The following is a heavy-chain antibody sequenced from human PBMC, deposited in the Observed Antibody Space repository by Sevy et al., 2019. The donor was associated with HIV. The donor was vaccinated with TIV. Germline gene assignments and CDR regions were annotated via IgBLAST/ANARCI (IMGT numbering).Heavy chain of an antibody. CDR1: GFTFSSYA. Sequence: GGSLRLSCAASGFTFSSYAMHWVRQAPGKGLEWVAVISYDGSNKYYAASVKGRFTISRDNSKNTLYLQMNSLRAEDTAVYYCARYITLFDWLLACPHYWGQGTLVTVSS. D-gene: IGHD3-9*01. CDR3: ARYITLFDWLLACPHY. CDR2: ISYDGSNK. J-gene: IGHJ4*02. V-gene: IGHV3-30-3*01.